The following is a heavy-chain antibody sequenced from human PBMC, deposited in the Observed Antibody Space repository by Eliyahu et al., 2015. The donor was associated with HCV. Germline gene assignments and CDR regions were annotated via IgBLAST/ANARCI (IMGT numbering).Heavy chain of an antibody. Sequence: EVQLVESGGGLVKPGGSLRLSCAASGFTFSSHSMNWVRQAPGKGLEWVSSIGSSSSSIYYADSVKGRFTISRDNAKSSLYLQMNSLRAEDTAVYYCARESGEAFDIWGQGTKVTVSS. V-gene: IGHV3-21*06. D-gene: IGHD3-3*01. CDR1: GFTFSSHS. CDR3: ARESGEAFDI. CDR2: IGSSSSSI. J-gene: IGHJ3*02.